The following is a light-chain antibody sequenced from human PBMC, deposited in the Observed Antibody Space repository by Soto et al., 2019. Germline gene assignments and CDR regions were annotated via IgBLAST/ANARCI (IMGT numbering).Light chain of an antibody. CDR3: LQYQSYWT. Sequence: DIQMTQSPSTLSASVGDRVSITCRASQSISRQLAWYQQKPGKAPNLLIYQASNLGTGVPSRFTGSGSGTEFPLTISSLQPDDLETYYWLQYQSYWTFGQGTKVEGK. J-gene: IGKJ1*01. CDR1: QSISRQ. V-gene: IGKV1-5*03. CDR2: QAS.